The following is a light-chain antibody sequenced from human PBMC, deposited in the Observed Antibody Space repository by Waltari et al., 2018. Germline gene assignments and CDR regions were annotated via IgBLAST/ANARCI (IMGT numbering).Light chain of an antibody. J-gene: IGKJ5*01. Sequence: DIQMTQSPSTLSASVGYRVNITCRASQNINKWLAWYQQKPGQAPKLLIYKSSNLQTGVPSRFSGSGSGTEFTLTINSLQPDDFATYYCQQYGSSSHFGQGTRLEIK. CDR1: QNINKW. CDR2: KSS. CDR3: QQYGSSSH. V-gene: IGKV1-5*03.